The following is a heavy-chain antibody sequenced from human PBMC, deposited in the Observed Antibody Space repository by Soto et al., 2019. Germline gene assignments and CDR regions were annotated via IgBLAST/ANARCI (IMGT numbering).Heavy chain of an antibody. CDR3: ARVGAGPRNWFDP. CDR2: IYHSGST. CDR1: GGSISSGGYS. D-gene: IGHD1-26*01. V-gene: IGHV4-30-2*01. J-gene: IGHJ5*02. Sequence: SETLSLTCAVSGGSISSGGYSWSWIRQPPGKGLEYIGYIYHSGSTNYNPSLKSRVTISVDTSKNQFSLKLSSVTAADTAVYYCARVGAGPRNWFDPWGQGTLVTVSS.